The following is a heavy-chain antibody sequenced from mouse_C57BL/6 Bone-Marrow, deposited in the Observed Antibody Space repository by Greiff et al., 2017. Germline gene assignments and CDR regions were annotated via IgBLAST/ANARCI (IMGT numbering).Heavy chain of an antibody. CDR3: AGGGLYAMDY. V-gene: IGHV1-22*01. Sequence: EVKLMESGPELVKPGASVKMSCKASGYTFTDYNMHWVKQSHGKSLEWIGYINPNNGGTSYNQKFKGKATLTVNKSSSTAYMELRSLTSEDSAVYYCAGGGLYAMDYWGQGTSVTVSS. J-gene: IGHJ4*01. CDR2: INPNNGGT. CDR1: GYTFTDYN. D-gene: IGHD3-1*01.